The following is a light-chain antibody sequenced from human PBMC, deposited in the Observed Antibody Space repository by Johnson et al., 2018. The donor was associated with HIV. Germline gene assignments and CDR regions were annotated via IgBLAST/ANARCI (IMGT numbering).Light chain of an antibody. J-gene: IGLJ1*01. CDR3: GTWDNSLNVYV. Sequence: QSVLTQPPSVSAAPGQKVTISCSGSSSNIGDNSVSWYQHLPGTAPKLLIYDDNKRPSGIPDRFSGSKSGTSATLGITGLQTGDAADYYCGTWDNSLNVYVFGTGTKVTVL. CDR2: DDN. V-gene: IGLV1-51*01. CDR1: SSNIGDNS.